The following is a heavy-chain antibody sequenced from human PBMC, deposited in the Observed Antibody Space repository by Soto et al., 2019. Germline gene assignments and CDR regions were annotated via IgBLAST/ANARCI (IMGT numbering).Heavy chain of an antibody. CDR3: ATDTYCPATCYRGHGN. J-gene: IGHJ4*02. CDR2: MNQHGSDI. CDR1: GLTFRSYW. D-gene: IGHD2-8*02. Sequence: EVQLVESGGDLVQPGGSLRLSCAASGLTFRSYWMAWVRQSPGKGLEWVASMNQHGSDIQYVDSVRSRFTISRDNVRNLLYLKMNNLRVEDTAIYYCATDTYCPATCYRGHGNWGQGTLVTVSS. V-gene: IGHV3-7*03.